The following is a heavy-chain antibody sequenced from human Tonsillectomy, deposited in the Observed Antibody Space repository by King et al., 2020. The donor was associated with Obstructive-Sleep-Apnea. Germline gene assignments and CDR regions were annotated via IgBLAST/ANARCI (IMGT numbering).Heavy chain of an antibody. Sequence: VQLVESGGGLVQPGGSLRLSCAASGFTVSSNYMSWVRQAPGKGLEWVSVIYSGGSTYYADSVKGRFTISRDNSKNTLYLQMNSLRAEDTAVYYCARGDAHNPGIAVADYYFDYWGQGTLVTVSS. V-gene: IGHV3-66*01. CDR1: GFTVSSNY. CDR3: ARGDAHNPGIAVADYYFDY. CDR2: IYSGGST. J-gene: IGHJ4*02. D-gene: IGHD6-19*01.